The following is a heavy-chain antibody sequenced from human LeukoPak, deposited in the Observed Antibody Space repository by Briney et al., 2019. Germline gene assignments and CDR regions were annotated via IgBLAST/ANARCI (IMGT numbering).Heavy chain of an antibody. CDR2: INPNSGGT. CDR1: GYTFTGYY. J-gene: IGHJ4*02. CDR3: ARVQAAAGTPFDY. D-gene: IGHD6-13*01. V-gene: IGHV1-2*06. Sequence: RASVKVSCKASGYTFTGYYMHRVRQAPGQGLEWMGRINPNSGGTNYSQKFQGRVTMTRDTSISTAYMELSRLRSDDTAVYYCARVQAAAGTPFDYWGQGTLVTVSS.